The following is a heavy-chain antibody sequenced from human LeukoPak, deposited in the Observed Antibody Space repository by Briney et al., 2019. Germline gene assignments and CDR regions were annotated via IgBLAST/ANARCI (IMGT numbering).Heavy chain of an antibody. V-gene: IGHV3-7*01. D-gene: IGHD3-10*01. Sequence: GGSLRLSCAASGFTVRNDYMSWVRQAPGKGLEWVANIKQDGSEKYYVDSVKGRFTISRDNAKNSLYLQMNSLRAEDTAVYYCARVDGSGSYYYYYGMDVWGQGTTVTVSS. CDR2: IKQDGSEK. J-gene: IGHJ6*02. CDR1: GFTVRNDY. CDR3: ARVDGSGSYYYYYGMDV.